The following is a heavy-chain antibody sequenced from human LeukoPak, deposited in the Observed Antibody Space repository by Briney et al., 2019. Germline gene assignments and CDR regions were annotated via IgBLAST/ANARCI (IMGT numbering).Heavy chain of an antibody. J-gene: IGHJ4*02. CDR3: ARSPVVGPSTYTFDL. CDR2: VNPDYGGT. CDR1: GYTFTGYY. V-gene: IGHV1-2*02. Sequence: ASVKVSCKASGYTFTGYYMHWVRQAPGQGLGWMGWVNPDYGGTNYAQKFQVRLTMTRDTSISTAYFELNRLRSDDTAVYCCARSPVVGPSTYTFDLWGQGALVTVSP. D-gene: IGHD1-26*01.